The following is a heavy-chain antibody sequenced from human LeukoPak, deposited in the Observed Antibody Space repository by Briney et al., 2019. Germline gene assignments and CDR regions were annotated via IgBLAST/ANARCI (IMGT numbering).Heavy chain of an antibody. V-gene: IGHV3-21*01. CDR3: ARGGDYGGSPIY. CDR1: GFTFSSYS. J-gene: IGHJ4*02. D-gene: IGHD4-23*01. CDR2: ISSSSSYI. Sequence: PGGSLRLSCAASGFTFSSYSMNWVRQAPGKGLEWVSSISSSSSYIYYADSVKGRFTISRDNAKNSLYLQMNSLRAEDTAVYYCARGGDYGGSPIYWGQGTLVTVSS.